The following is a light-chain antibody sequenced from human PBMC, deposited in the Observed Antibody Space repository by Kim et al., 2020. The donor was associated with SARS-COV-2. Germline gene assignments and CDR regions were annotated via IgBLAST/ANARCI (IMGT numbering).Light chain of an antibody. CDR1: QTINNR. CDR3: QQSNNLPPLT. J-gene: IGKJ1*01. V-gene: IGKV3-15*01. CDR2: DAA. Sequence: SPGERAPLSCRSRQTINNRLVWYQQKPGQAPRLLISDAATRATGIPARFIGSGSETDFTLTINGLQSEDFAVYYCQQSNNLPPLTFGQGTKVDIK.